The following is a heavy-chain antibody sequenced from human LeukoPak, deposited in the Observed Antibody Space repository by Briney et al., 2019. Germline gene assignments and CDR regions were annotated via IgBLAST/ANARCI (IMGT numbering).Heavy chain of an antibody. J-gene: IGHJ4*02. CDR2: INHSGST. D-gene: IGHD6-19*01. Sequence: SETLSLTCAVYGGSFSDYYWSWIRQPPGKGLEWIGEINHSGSTNYNPSLKSRVTISVDTSKNQFSLKLSSVTAADTAVYYCARFIAVAGTFDYWGQGTLVTVSS. CDR1: GGSFSDYY. V-gene: IGHV4-34*01. CDR3: ARFIAVAGTFDY.